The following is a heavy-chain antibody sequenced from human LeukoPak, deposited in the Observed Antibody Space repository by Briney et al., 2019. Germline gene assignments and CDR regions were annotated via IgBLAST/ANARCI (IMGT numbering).Heavy chain of an antibody. CDR3: ARDHVSNYGDYLANWFDP. CDR1: GYTFTGYY. V-gene: IGHV1-2*02. J-gene: IGHJ5*02. CDR2: INPNSGGT. Sequence: ASVKVSCKASGYTFTGYYMRWVRQAPGQGLEWMGWINPNSGGTNYAQKFQGRVTMTRDTSISTAYMELSRLRSDDTAVYYCARDHVSNYGDYLANWFDPWGQGTLVTVSS. D-gene: IGHD4-17*01.